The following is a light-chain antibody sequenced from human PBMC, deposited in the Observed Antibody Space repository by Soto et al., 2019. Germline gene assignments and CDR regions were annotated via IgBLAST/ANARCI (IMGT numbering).Light chain of an antibody. Sequence: DIVLTQSPGTLSLSPGERATLSCRARQSVSSSYLAWYQQKPGLAPRLLLYGASSRATGIPDRFSGSGSGADFTLTISRLEPEDFAVYYCQHYGGSPPVTFGQGTKLEIK. CDR3: QHYGGSPPVT. J-gene: IGKJ2*01. CDR2: GAS. V-gene: IGKV3-20*01. CDR1: QSVSSSY.